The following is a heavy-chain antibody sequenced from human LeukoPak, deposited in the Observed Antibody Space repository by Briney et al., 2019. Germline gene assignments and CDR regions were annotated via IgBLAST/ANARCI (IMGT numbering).Heavy chain of an antibody. D-gene: IGHD3-9*01. CDR3: ANHPQNYDILTGPRGMDV. CDR1: GFTFSSYG. V-gene: IGHV3-30*02. Sequence: GGSLRLSCAASGFTFSSYGMHWVRQAPGKGPEWVAFIRYDGSNKYYADSVKGRFTISRDNSKNTLYLQMNSLRAEDTAVYYCANHPQNYDILTGPRGMDVWGKGTTVTISS. CDR2: IRYDGSNK. J-gene: IGHJ6*03.